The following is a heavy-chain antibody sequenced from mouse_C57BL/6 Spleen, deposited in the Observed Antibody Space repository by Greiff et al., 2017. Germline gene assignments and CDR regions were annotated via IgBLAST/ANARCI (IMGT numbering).Heavy chain of an antibody. D-gene: IGHD1-1*01. CDR1: GFTFSSYA. CDR2: ISDGGSYT. CDR3: ARGGTTVVASFDY. Sequence: EVKVEESGGGLVKPGGSLKLSCAASGFTFSSYAMSWVRQTPEKRLEWVATISDGGSYTYYPDNVKGRFTISRDNAKNNLYLQMSHLKSEDTAMYYCARGGTTVVASFDYWGQGTTLTVSS. J-gene: IGHJ2*01. V-gene: IGHV5-4*03.